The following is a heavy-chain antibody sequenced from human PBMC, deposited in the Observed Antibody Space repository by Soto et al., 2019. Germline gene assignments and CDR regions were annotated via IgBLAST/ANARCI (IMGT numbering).Heavy chain of an antibody. D-gene: IGHD3-22*01. CDR2: IYHSGST. Sequence: TLSLTCSVSGCSISSGGYSWSWIRQPPGKGLEWIGYIYHSGSTYYNPSLKSRVTISVDRSKNQLSLKLSSVTAADTAVYYCARYRKNYYDSSGYYYWFDPWGQGTLVTVSS. V-gene: IGHV4-30-2*01. CDR3: ARYRKNYYDSSGYYYWFDP. CDR1: GCSISSGGYS. J-gene: IGHJ5*02.